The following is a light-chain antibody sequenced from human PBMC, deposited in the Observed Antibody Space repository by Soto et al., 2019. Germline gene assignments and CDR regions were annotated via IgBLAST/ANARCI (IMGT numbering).Light chain of an antibody. CDR1: SSNIGAGYD. CDR2: GNS. Sequence: QAVVTQPPSVSGAPGQRVTISCTGSSSNIGAGYDVHWYQQLPGKAPKLLIYGNSNRPSGVPDRFSGSKSGTSASLAITGLQAEDEADYYCQSYDSSLSAFYVFGTGTQLTVL. V-gene: IGLV1-40*01. J-gene: IGLJ1*01. CDR3: QSYDSSLSAFYV.